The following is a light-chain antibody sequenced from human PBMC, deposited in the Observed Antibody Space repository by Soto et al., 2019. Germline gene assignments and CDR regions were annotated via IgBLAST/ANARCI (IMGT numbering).Light chain of an antibody. J-gene: IGKJ4*01. CDR3: QQPHSFPRT. CDR1: QGFSTW. V-gene: IGKV1-12*01. Sequence: DIQMTQSLSSVSASVGDRVTITCRASQGFSTWLAWYRRKPGRAPELLIYSASSLHSGVPSRFSGSGPGTDFTLTISSLQPEDFATYYCQQPHSFPRTFGGGTEVDIK. CDR2: SAS.